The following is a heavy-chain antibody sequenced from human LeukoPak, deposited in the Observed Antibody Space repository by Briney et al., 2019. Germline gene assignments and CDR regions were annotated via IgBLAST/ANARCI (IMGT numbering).Heavy chain of an antibody. CDR3: ARQFGGLYPYFDY. D-gene: IGHD2-15*01. V-gene: IGHV5-10-1*01. CDR1: GYSFTSYW. Sequence: GESLKISCKGSGYSFTSYWISWVRQMPGKGLEWMGRIDPSDSYTNYSPSFQGHVTISADKSISTAYLQWSSLKASDTAMYYCARQFGGLYPYFDYWGQGTLVTVSS. J-gene: IGHJ4*02. CDR2: IDPSDSYT.